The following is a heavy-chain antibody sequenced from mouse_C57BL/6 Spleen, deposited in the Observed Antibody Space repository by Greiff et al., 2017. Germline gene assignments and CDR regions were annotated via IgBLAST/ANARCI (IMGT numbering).Heavy chain of an antibody. V-gene: IGHV2-9-1*01. J-gene: IGHJ4*01. CDR1: GFSLTSYA. D-gene: IGHD2-3*01. CDR2: IWTGGGT. Sequence: VKLVESGPGLVAPSQSLSITCTVSGFSLTSYAISWVRQPPGKGLEWLGVIWTGGGTNYNSALKSRLSISKDNSKSQVFLKMNSLQTYDTARYYCARVGYYHYYAMDYWGQGTSVTVSS. CDR3: ARVGYYHYYAMDY.